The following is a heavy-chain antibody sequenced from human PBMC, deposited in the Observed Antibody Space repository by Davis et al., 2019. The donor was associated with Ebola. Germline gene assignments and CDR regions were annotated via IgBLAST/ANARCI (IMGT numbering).Heavy chain of an antibody. V-gene: IGHV4-61*08. D-gene: IGHD6-6*01. CDR2: IYYSGST. J-gene: IGHJ4*02. CDR3: ARWNFYSSSLDY. CDR1: GGPISSGDYY. Sequence: MPGGSLRLSCTVSGGPISSGDYYWSWIRQPPGKGLEWIGYIYYSGSTNYNPSLKSRVTISVDTSKNQFSLKLSSVTAADTAVYYCARWNFYSSSLDYWGQGTLVTVSS.